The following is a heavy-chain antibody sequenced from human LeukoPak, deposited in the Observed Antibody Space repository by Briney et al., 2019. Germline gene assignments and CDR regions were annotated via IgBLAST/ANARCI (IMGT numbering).Heavy chain of an antibody. CDR1: GFTFSSYA. CDR3: AIATTVTTRTAYDY. CDR2: ISGSGGST. D-gene: IGHD4-17*01. Sequence: PGGSLRLSCAASGFTFSSYAMSWVRQAPGKGLEWVSAISGSGGSTYYADSVKGRFTISRDNSKNTLYLQMNSQRAEDTAVYYCAIATTVTTRTAYDYWGQGTLVTVSS. V-gene: IGHV3-23*01. J-gene: IGHJ4*02.